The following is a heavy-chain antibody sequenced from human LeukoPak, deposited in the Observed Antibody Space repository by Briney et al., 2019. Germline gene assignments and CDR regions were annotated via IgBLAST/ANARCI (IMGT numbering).Heavy chain of an antibody. CDR1: GGSISYFY. Sequence: PSETLSLTCTVSGGSISYFYWSWIRQPAGKGLEWIGRIYTSGSTNYNPSLKSRVAMSVDAPRNQFTLTLTSVTAADTAIYYCARLKTGDVHKKTNKWFDPWGQGTLVTVSS. J-gene: IGHJ5*02. CDR3: ARLKTGDVHKKTNKWFDP. V-gene: IGHV4-4*07. CDR2: IYTSGST. D-gene: IGHD7-27*01.